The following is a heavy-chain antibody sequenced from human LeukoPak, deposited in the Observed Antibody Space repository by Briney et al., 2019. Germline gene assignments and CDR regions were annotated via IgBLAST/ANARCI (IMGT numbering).Heavy chain of an antibody. D-gene: IGHD3-10*01. CDR2: IYYSGST. J-gene: IGHJ3*02. CDR1: GGSISSGDYY. V-gene: IGHV4-30-4*08. CDR3: ARDTDMVRGVIKRAFDI. Sequence: SQTLSLTCTVSGGSISSGDYYWSWIRQPPGKGLEWIGYIYYSGSTYYNPSLKSRVTISVDTSKNQFSLKLSSVTAADTAVYYCARDTDMVRGVIKRAFDIWGQGTMDTVSS.